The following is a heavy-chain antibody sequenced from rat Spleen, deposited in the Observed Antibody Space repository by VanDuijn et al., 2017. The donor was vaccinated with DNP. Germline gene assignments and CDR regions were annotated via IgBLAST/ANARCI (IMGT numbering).Heavy chain of an antibody. J-gene: IGHJ2*01. Sequence: EVQLVESGGGLVQPGRSLKLSCAASGFTFNNYDMAWVRQGPTKGLEWVASISTSGGSTYYRDSVKGRFTVSRDNAKSTLYLQMNSLRSEDMATYYCVRWNSGHFDYWGQGVMVTVSS. CDR2: ISTSGGST. CDR3: VRWNSGHFDY. D-gene: IGHD4-3*01. CDR1: GFTFNNYD. V-gene: IGHV5-25*01.